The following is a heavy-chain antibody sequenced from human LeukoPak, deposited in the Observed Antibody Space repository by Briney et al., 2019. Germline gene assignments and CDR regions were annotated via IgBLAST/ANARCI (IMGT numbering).Heavy chain of an antibody. CDR3: ARGLRNTDTFDI. V-gene: IGHV3-21*01. CDR2: IGSRGTYI. CDR1: GFTFSNYR. J-gene: IGHJ3*02. Sequence: PGGSLRLSCAASGFTFSNYRMNWVRQAPGKGLEWVSSIGSRGTYIYYADSVKGRFTISRDNAKNSLYLQMNSLRAEDTAVYYCARGLRNTDTFDIWGQGTMVTVSS.